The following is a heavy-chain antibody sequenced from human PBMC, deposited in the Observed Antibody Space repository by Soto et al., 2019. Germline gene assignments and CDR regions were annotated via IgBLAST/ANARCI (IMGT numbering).Heavy chain of an antibody. CDR2: LSNTGRRT. V-gene: IGHV3-23*01. J-gene: IGHJ4*02. D-gene: IGHD1-26*01. CDR1: VFPFGANA. Sequence: EVQVLESGGGLFQPGVSLRLSCVVSVFPFGANAMSWVLQAPGKGLEWVSGLSNTGRRTSYADSVKGRFNISRDNSENTVYLQMTSLRVEDTAVYYCATEMGATQGPFDNWGQGTLVTVSS. CDR3: ATEMGATQGPFDN.